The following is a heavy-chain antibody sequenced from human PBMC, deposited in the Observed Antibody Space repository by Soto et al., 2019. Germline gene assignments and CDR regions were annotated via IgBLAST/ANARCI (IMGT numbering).Heavy chain of an antibody. CDR2: IIPIFGTA. V-gene: IGHV1-69*13. CDR1: GGTFSSYA. CDR3: ARDGPSRYCSSTSCYKRGWVDYYYGMDV. D-gene: IGHD2-2*02. Sequence: GASVKVSCKASGGTFSSYAISWVRQAPGQGLEWMGGIIPIFGTANYAQKFQGRVTITADESTSTAYMELSSLRSEDTAVYYCARDGPSRYCSSTSCYKRGWVDYYYGMDVWGQGTTVTVSS. J-gene: IGHJ6*02.